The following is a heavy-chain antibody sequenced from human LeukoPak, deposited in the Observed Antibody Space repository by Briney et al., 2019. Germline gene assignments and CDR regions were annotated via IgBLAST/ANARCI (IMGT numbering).Heavy chain of an antibody. Sequence: SETLSLTCTVSGYSISSGYYWGWIRQSPGKGLEWIGSIYHAGSTFHNPSLKSRVTISVDTSKNQFSLKLSSVTAADTAVYYCARDRGILTGYLYYYGMDVWGQGTTVTVSS. CDR2: IYHAGST. D-gene: IGHD3-9*01. V-gene: IGHV4-38-2*02. J-gene: IGHJ6*02. CDR3: ARDRGILTGYLYYYGMDV. CDR1: GYSISSGYY.